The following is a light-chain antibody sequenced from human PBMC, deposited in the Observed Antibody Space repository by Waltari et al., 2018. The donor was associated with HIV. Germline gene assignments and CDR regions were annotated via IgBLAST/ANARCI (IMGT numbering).Light chain of an antibody. CDR1: SSDVGAYNY. V-gene: IGLV2-14*03. CDR3: NADTINNTWV. CDR2: DVT. J-gene: IGLJ3*02. Sequence: QSALTQPASASGSPGQSITISCTGTSSDVGAYNYVSWYQQHPGKAPKLLISDVTNRPSGVSYRFSGSKSGNTASLTVSALHAYDADEDYCNADTINNTWVFGGGTKLTVL.